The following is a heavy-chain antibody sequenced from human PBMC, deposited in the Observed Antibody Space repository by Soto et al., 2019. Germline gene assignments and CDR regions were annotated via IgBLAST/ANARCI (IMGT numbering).Heavy chain of an antibody. V-gene: IGHV3-66*01. D-gene: IGHD3-3*01. CDR2: IYSGGST. Sequence: GGSLRLSCAASGFTVSSNYMSWVRQAPGKGLEWVSVIYSGGSTYYADSVKGRFTISRDNSKNTLYLQMNSLRAEDTAVYYCARERGEIFGVVEAYYYYGMDVWGQGTTVTVSS. CDR1: GFTVSSNY. J-gene: IGHJ6*02. CDR3: ARERGEIFGVVEAYYYYGMDV.